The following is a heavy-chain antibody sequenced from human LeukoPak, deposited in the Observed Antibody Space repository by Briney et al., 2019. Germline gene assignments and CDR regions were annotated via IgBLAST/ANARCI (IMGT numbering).Heavy chain of an antibody. CDR2: ISYDGSNK. CDR3: ARLRTDYDFWSGYLVY. J-gene: IGHJ4*02. Sequence: GRSLRLSCAASGFTFSSYGMHWVRQAPGKGLEWVAVISYDGSNKYYADSVKGRFTISRDNAKNSLYLQMTSLRAEDTAVYYCARLRTDYDFWSGYLVYWGQGTLVTVSS. CDR1: GFTFSSYG. D-gene: IGHD3-3*01. V-gene: IGHV3-30*03.